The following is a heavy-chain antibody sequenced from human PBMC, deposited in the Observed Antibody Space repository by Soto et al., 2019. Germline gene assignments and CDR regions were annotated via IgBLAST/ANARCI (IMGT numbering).Heavy chain of an antibody. Sequence: LCLTCVVSDGSISTYYWLTWVRQPPWKCLEWIVKMFHSGGADYSPSLKSRVTISADSSKNHFSLRLTAVTAADTAVYYCATGNVDSMLEYWGQGTQVTVSS. J-gene: IGHJ4*02. CDR1: DGSISTYYW. D-gene: IGHD3-3*01. CDR2: MFHSGGA. V-gene: IGHV4-4*02. CDR3: ATGNVDSMLEY.